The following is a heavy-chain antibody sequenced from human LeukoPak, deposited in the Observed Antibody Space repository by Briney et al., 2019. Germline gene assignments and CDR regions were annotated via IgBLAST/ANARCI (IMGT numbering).Heavy chain of an antibody. CDR2: MNPNSGNT. CDR1: GYTFTSYD. J-gene: IGHJ4*02. CDR3: ASGDSGYDYGVDY. V-gene: IGHV1-8*01. D-gene: IGHD5-12*01. Sequence: ASVKVSCKASGYTFTSYDINWVRQATGQGLEWMGWMNPNSGNTGYAQKFQGRVTITADKSTSTAYMELSSLRSEDTAVYYCASGDSGYDYGVDYWGQGTLVTVSS.